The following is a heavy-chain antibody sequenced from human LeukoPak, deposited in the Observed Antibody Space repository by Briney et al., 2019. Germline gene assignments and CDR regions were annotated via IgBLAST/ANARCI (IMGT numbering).Heavy chain of an antibody. Sequence: GESLKISCKGSGYSFTSYWIGWVRQMPGKGLEWMGIIYPGDSDTRYSPSFQGQVTISADKSISTAYLQWSSLKASDTAMYYCARMTYYYGSGSYPDNWFDPWGQGTLVTVSS. CDR1: GYSFTSYW. V-gene: IGHV5-51*01. J-gene: IGHJ5*02. CDR3: ARMTYYYGSGSYPDNWFDP. CDR2: IYPGDSDT. D-gene: IGHD3-10*01.